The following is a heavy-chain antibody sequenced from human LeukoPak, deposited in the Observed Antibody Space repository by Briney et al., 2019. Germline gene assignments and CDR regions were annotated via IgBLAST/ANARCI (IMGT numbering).Heavy chain of an antibody. J-gene: IGHJ4*02. CDR1: GFTFSSYG. CDR3: ARDKFPNYYDSSGFDY. V-gene: IGHV3-33*01. D-gene: IGHD3-22*01. Sequence: GGSLRLSCAASGFTFSSYGMPWVRQAPGKGLEWVAVIWYDGSNKYYADSVKGRFTISRDNSKNTLYLQMNSLRAEDTAVYYCARDKFPNYYDSSGFDYWGQGTLVTVSS. CDR2: IWYDGSNK.